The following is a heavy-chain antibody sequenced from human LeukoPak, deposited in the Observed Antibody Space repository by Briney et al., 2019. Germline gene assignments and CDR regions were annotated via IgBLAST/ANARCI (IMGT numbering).Heavy chain of an antibody. J-gene: IGHJ6*02. V-gene: IGHV1-46*01. D-gene: IGHD2-15*01. CDR1: GYTFTNYY. CDR3: ARRYCSGGSCYSGVFYYYYGVDV. Sequence: GASVKVSCKASGYTFTNYYMHWVRQAPGQGLEWMGIINPSGGNTRYAQKFQGRVTMTRDTSTSTVYMELSSLRSEDTAVYYCARRYCSGGSCYSGVFYYYYGVDVWGQGTTVTVSS. CDR2: INPSGGNT.